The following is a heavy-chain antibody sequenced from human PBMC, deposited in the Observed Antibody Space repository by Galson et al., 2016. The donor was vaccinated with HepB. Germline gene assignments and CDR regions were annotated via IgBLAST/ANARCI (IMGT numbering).Heavy chain of an antibody. D-gene: IGHD3-3*01. V-gene: IGHV4-4*07. CDR3: HRPMGSILPDEALDI. J-gene: IGHJ3*02. CDR2: IYGSGST. Sequence: SETLSLTCAVSGVSVKDYYWNWIRQSVGKGLEWIGRIYGSGSTTYNPSLRGRVTMSIDTSKSQFSLWLTSLTAADTAMYFCHRPMGSILPDEALDIWGQGTMVVVSS. CDR1: GVSVKDYY.